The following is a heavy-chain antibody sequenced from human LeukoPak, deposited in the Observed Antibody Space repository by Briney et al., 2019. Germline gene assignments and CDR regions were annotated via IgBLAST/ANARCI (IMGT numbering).Heavy chain of an antibody. CDR3: ARIRNYYDSSGYPFDY. V-gene: IGHV1-18*01. CDR2: ISAYNGNT. J-gene: IGHJ4*02. D-gene: IGHD3-22*01. CDR1: GYTFTSYG. Sequence: GASVKVSCKASGYTFTSYGISWLRQAPGQGLEWMGWISAYNGNTNYAQKLQGRVTMTTDTSTSTAYMELRSLRSDDTAVYYCARIRNYYDSSGYPFDYWGQGTLVTVSS.